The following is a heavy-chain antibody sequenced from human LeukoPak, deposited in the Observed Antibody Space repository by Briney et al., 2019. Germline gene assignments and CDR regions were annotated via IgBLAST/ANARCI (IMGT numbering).Heavy chain of an antibody. D-gene: IGHD3-10*01. CDR3: ARTPPIRGEYYFDY. J-gene: IGHJ4*02. CDR2: IKQDGSEK. CDR1: GFTFSSYW. Sequence: PGGSLRLSCAASGFTFSSYWMSWVRQAPGKGLEWVANIKQDGSEKYYVDSVKGRFTISRDNAKNSLYLQMNSLRAEDTAVYYCARTPPIRGEYYFDYWGQGTLVTVSS. V-gene: IGHV3-7*01.